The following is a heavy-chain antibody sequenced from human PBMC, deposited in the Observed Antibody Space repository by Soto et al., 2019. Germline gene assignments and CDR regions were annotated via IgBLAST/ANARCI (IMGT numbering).Heavy chain of an antibody. CDR1: GYSFTSYW. Sequence: GESLKISCKGSGYSFTSYWIGGVRQMPGKGLEWMGIIYPGDSDTRYSPSFQGQVTISADKSISTAYLQWSSLKASDTAMYYCARFRGYCSSTSCYEYYGMDVWGQGTTVTVSS. D-gene: IGHD2-2*01. CDR3: ARFRGYCSSTSCYEYYGMDV. CDR2: IYPGDSDT. J-gene: IGHJ6*02. V-gene: IGHV5-51*01.